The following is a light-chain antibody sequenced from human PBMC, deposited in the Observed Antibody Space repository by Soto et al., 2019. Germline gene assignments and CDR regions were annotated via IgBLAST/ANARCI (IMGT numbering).Light chain of an antibody. V-gene: IGLV2-14*01. J-gene: IGLJ1*01. Sequence: QSALTQPASVSESPGQSITISCAGTSSDIGGYNYVSWYQQHPDKAPKLMIYGVTNRPSGVSDRFSGSKSGNTAPLTISGLQAEDEADYYCTSYTSSSTYVFGTGTKVTVL. CDR1: SSDIGGYNY. CDR2: GVT. CDR3: TSYTSSSTYV.